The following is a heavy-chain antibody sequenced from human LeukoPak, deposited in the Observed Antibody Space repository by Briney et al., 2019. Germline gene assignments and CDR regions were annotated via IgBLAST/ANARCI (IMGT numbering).Heavy chain of an antibody. Sequence: NPSETLSLTCTVSGGSISSYYWSWIRRPPGKGLEWIGYIYYSGSTNYNPSLKSRVTISVDTSKNQFSLKLSSVTAADTAVYYCARDRSSGSSYWFDYWGQGTLVTVSS. J-gene: IGHJ4*02. CDR1: GGSISSYY. CDR3: ARDRSSGSSYWFDY. D-gene: IGHD1-26*01. V-gene: IGHV4-59*01. CDR2: IYYSGST.